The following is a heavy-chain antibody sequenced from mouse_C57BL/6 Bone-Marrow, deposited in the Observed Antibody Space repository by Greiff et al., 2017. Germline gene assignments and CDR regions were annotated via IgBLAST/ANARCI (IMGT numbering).Heavy chain of an antibody. D-gene: IGHD2-3*01. CDR1: GFTFSDYG. V-gene: IGHV5-17*01. Sequence: EVKLQESGGGLVKPGGSLKLSCAASGFTFSDYGMHWVRQAPEKGLEWVAYISSGSSTIYYADTVKGRFTISRDNAKNTLFLQMTSLRSEDTAMYYCAKDGYYFDYWGQGTTLTVSS. CDR2: ISSGSSTI. J-gene: IGHJ2*01. CDR3: AKDGYYFDY.